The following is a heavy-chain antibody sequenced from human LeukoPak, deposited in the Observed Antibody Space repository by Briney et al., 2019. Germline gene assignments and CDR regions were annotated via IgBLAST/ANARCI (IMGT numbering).Heavy chain of an antibody. J-gene: IGHJ4*02. CDR2: ISGSGGST. Sequence: GGSLRLSCAASGFTFSNYAMSWLRQAPGKGLEWVSGISGSGGSTYYADSVKGHFTISRDNSKNTLYLQMNSLRAEDTAVYYCARDGGYDFWSGYYQDYWGQGTLVTVSS. CDR1: GFTFSNYA. CDR3: ARDGGYDFWSGYYQDY. V-gene: IGHV3-23*01. D-gene: IGHD3-3*01.